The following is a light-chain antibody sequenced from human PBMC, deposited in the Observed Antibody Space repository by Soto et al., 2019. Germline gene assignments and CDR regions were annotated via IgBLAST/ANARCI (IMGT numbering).Light chain of an antibody. Sequence: EIVLTQSPGTLSLAPGERATLSCRASQSVSSSYLAWYQQKPGQAPRLLIYGASSRATGIPDRFSGSGSGTDFTLTISRLEPEDFAVYYCQQYCSSPLTVGGGTKVEI. J-gene: IGKJ4*01. V-gene: IGKV3-20*01. CDR1: QSVSSSY. CDR3: QQYCSSPLT. CDR2: GAS.